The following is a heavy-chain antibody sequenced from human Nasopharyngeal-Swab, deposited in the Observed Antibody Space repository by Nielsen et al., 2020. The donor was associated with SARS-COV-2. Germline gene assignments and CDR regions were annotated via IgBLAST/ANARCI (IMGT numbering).Heavy chain of an antibody. CDR2: NNHDGSQK. CDR1: DSISSHYW. Sequence: ESQNISCGASDSISSHYWMSWVRQAPGKGLEWVANNNHDGSQKYYVDSVKGGFTISRDNSKNSIYLQMDRLRVEDTAVYYCARESSAADYWGQGTLVTVSS. J-gene: IGHJ1*01. CDR3: ARESSAADY. V-gene: IGHV3-7*01. D-gene: IGHD6-13*01.